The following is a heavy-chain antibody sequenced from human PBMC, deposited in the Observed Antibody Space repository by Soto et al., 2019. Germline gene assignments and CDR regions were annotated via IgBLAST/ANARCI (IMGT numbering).Heavy chain of an antibody. CDR2: IRTKPYGGTT. J-gene: IGHJ6*02. Sequence: EVQLVESGGGLVKPGRSLRLSCTASGFTFGDYAMSWFRQAPGKGLEWVGFIRTKPYGGTTEYAASVKGRFTISRDDSKSIAYLQMNSLKTEDTAVYHCTRVVLVAGYFYYGMDVWGQGTTVTVSS. CDR1: GFTFGDYA. D-gene: IGHD6-19*01. V-gene: IGHV3-49*05. CDR3: TRVVLVAGYFYYGMDV.